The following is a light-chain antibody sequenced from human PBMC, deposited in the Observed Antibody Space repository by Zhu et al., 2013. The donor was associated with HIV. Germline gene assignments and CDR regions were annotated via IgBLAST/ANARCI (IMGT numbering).Light chain of an antibody. CDR2: AAS. V-gene: IGKV1-39*01. Sequence: DIQMTQSPSSLSASVGDRVTIACRASQSISSYLNWYQQKPGKAPKLLIYAASSLQSGVPSRFSGSGSGTQFTLTISSLQPDDFATYYCQQYNSFWTFGPGTKVEVK. J-gene: IGKJ1*01. CDR1: QSISSY. CDR3: QQYNSFWT.